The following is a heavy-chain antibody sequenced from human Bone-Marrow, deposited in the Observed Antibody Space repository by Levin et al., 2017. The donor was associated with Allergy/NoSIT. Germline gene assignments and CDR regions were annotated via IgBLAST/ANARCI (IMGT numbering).Heavy chain of an antibody. CDR3: ARERENLQSDILNRYFDL. CDR1: GGSISSGDYY. J-gene: IGHJ2*01. D-gene: IGHD3-9*01. Sequence: SETLSLTCTVSGGSISSGDYYWSWIRQPPGKGLEWIGYIYYSGSTYYNPSLKSRVTISVDTSKNQFSLKLSSVTAADTAVYYCARERENLQSDILNRYFDLWGRGTLVTVSS. V-gene: IGHV4-30-4*01. CDR2: IYYSGST.